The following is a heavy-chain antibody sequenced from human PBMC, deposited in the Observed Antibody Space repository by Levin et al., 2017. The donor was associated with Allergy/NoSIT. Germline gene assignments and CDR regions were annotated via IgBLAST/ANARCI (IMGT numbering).Heavy chain of an antibody. CDR3: ARVTDTWGGNSRTPWYFDR. J-gene: IGHJ2*01. CDR2: IGTAGDT. CDR1: GFTFSSYD. D-gene: IGHD4-23*01. V-gene: IGHV3-13*04. Sequence: GGSLRLSCAASGFTFSSYDMHWVRQATGKGLEWVSAIGTAGDTYYPGSVKGRFTISRENAKNSLYLQMNSLRAGDTAVYYCARVTDTWGGNSRTPWYFDRWGRGTLVTVSS.